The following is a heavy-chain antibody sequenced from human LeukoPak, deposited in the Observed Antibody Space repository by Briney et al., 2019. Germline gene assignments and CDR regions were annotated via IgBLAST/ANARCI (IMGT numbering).Heavy chain of an antibody. CDR2: MNHSGST. J-gene: IGHJ4*02. Sequence: SETLSLTCAVYGGSFSGYYWSWIRQPPGKGLEWIGEMNHSGSTNYNPSLKSRLTISVDTSKNQFSLKLSSVTAAGTAVYYCADSYNYVYWGQGTLVTVSS. D-gene: IGHD5-24*01. V-gene: IGHV4-34*01. CDR3: ADSYNYVY. CDR1: GGSFSGYY.